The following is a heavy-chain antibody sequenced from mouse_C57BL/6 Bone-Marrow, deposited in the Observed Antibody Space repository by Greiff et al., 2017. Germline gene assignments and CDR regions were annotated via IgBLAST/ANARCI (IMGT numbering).Heavy chain of an antibody. CDR2: IDPEDGET. Sequence: EVQLQQSGAELVKPGASVKLSCTASGFNIKDYYMHWVKQRTEQGLEWIGRIDPEDGETKYAPKFQGKATITADTSSNAAYLQHRSLTSEDTAVYYCASITTVVATWDWYFDVWGTGTTVTVSS. CDR1: GFNIKDYY. D-gene: IGHD1-1*01. J-gene: IGHJ1*03. V-gene: IGHV14-2*01. CDR3: ASITTVVATWDWYFDV.